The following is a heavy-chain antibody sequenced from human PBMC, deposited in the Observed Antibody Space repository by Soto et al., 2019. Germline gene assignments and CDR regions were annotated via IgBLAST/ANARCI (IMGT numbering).Heavy chain of an antibody. CDR2: IGASTGST. Sequence: PGGSLRLSCVGSGFTFSDYAMNWVRQAPGKGLEWVSGIGASTGSTYYADSVKGRFTISRDTSKDTVYLQMNCLRAEDTAVYYWAKGRGPDSGASDIWGQGTMVTVSS. D-gene: IGHD3-10*01. CDR3: AKGRGPDSGASDI. V-gene: IGHV3-23*01. CDR1: GFTFSDYA. J-gene: IGHJ3*02.